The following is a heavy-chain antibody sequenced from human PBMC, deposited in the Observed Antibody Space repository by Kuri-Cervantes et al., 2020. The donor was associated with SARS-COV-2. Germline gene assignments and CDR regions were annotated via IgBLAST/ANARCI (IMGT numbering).Heavy chain of an antibody. D-gene: IGHD2-15*01. V-gene: IGHV4-59*10. CDR1: GGSFSGYY. Sequence: SETLSLTCAVYGGSFSGYYWSWIRQPAGKGLEWIGRIYTSGSTNYNPSLKSRVTMSVDTSKNQFSLKLSSVTAADTAVYCCARSPRLGYCSGGSCDWGSYYGMDVWGQGTTVTVSS. CDR3: ARSPRLGYCSGGSCDWGSYYGMDV. J-gene: IGHJ6*02. CDR2: IYTSGST.